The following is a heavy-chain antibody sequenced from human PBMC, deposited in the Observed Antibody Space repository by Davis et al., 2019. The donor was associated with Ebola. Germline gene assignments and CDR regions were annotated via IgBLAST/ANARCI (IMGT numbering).Heavy chain of an antibody. Sequence: ASVKVSCKASGYTFTNYAIHWVRQAPGQRLEWMGLINAAKGNTKYSQKFQGRVTMTRDTSAGTAYMEMSSLTSEDTAVYYCARTFVGGWLFDYWGQGTLVTVSS. V-gene: IGHV1-3*01. J-gene: IGHJ4*02. CDR1: GYTFTNYA. CDR2: INAAKGNT. CDR3: ARTFVGGWLFDY. D-gene: IGHD1-26*01.